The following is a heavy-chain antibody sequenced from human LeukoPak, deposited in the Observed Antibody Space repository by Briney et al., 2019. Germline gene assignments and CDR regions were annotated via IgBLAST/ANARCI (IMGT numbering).Heavy chain of an antibody. V-gene: IGHV4-4*09. CDR3: ARRSSSGYFEY. CDR1: GGSISGSY. D-gene: IGHD6-6*01. J-gene: IGHJ4*02. Sequence: PETLSLTYTVSGGSISGSYWTWIRQSPGKGLEYIGYIYSSGSTNYNPSLKSRVTISIDTSKNQFSLKLTSVTAADTAVYYCARRSSSGYFEYWGQGTLVTVSS. CDR2: IYSSGST.